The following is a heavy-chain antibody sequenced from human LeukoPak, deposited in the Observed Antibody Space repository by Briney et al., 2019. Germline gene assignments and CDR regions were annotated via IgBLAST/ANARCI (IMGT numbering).Heavy chain of an antibody. CDR3: AKASGYCSSTTSCYLYFDY. J-gene: IGHJ4*02. Sequence: GGSLRFSCAASGSTFSSYAMSWVRQAPGKGLEWVSGINNSGGSTYYADSVKGRFTISRDNSKNTLYLQMNSLRDEDTAVYYCAKASGYCSSTTSCYLYFDYWGQGTLVTVSS. CDR2: INNSGGST. V-gene: IGHV3-23*01. D-gene: IGHD2-2*01. CDR1: GSTFSSYA.